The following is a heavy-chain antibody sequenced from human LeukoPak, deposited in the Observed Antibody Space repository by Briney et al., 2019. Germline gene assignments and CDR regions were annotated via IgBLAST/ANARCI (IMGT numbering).Heavy chain of an antibody. CDR1: GGSISSSSYY. Sequence: PSETLSLTCTVSGGSISSSSYYWGWIRQPPGKGLEWIGSIYYSGSTYYNPSLKSRVTISVDTSKNQFSLKLSSVTAADTAVYYCARHETTDDAFDIWGQGTMVTASS. CDR2: IYYSGST. V-gene: IGHV4-39*01. J-gene: IGHJ3*02. D-gene: IGHD1-1*01. CDR3: ARHETTDDAFDI.